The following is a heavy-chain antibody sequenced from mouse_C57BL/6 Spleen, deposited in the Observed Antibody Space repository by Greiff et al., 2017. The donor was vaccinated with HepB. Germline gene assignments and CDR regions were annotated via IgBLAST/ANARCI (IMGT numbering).Heavy chain of an antibody. J-gene: IGHJ1*03. CDR2: IDTSDSYT. CDR3: ARYYGSSYDWYFDV. Sequence: VQLQQSGAELVKPGASVKLSCKASGYTFTSYWMQWVKQRPGQGLEWIGEIDTSDSYTNYNQKVKGKATLTVDTSTNTAYMQLSSLTSEDSAVYYCARYYGSSYDWYFDVWGTGTTVTVSS. CDR1: GYTFTSYW. V-gene: IGHV1-50*01. D-gene: IGHD1-1*01.